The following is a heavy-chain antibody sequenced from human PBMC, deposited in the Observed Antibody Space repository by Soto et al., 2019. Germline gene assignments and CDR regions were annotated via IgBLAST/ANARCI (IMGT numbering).Heavy chain of an antibody. J-gene: IGHJ6*03. Sequence: GSLRLSCAASGFTFSSYSMNWVRQAPGKGLEWVSSISSSSSYIYYADSVKGRFTSSSDNAKNSLYLQMNSLRAEDTAVYYCARVGRTPYYRYMDVWGKGTTVTVSS. CDR3: ARVGRTPYYRYMDV. CDR1: GFTFSSYS. V-gene: IGHV3-21*01. D-gene: IGHD3-10*01. CDR2: ISSSSSYI.